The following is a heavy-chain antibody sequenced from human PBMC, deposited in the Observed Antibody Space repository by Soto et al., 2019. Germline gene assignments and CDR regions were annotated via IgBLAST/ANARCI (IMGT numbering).Heavy chain of an antibody. Sequence: PGPQWKVSCKASGGTFSSYAISWVRQAPGQGLEWMGGIIPIFGTANYAQKFQGRVTITADKSTSTAYMELSSLRSEDTAVYYCARGTTLEDNWFDPWGQGTLVTVSS. V-gene: IGHV1-69*06. CDR3: ARGTTLEDNWFDP. CDR1: GGTFSSYA. D-gene: IGHD1-7*01. J-gene: IGHJ5*02. CDR2: IIPIFGTA.